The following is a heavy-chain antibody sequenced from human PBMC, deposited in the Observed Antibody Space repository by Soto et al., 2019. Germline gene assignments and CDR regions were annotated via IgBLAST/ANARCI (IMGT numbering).Heavy chain of an antibody. J-gene: IGHJ6*02. D-gene: IGHD2-15*01. V-gene: IGHV3-23*01. CDR3: AKDRVVVYV. Sequence: GGSLRLSCAASGFTFSTYAMTWVRQAPGKGLEWVSAISGSGGSTYYADSVKGRFTISRDNSKNTLYLQMNSLRAENTAVYYCAKDRVVVYVWGQGTTVTVSS. CDR2: ISGSGGST. CDR1: GFTFSTYA.